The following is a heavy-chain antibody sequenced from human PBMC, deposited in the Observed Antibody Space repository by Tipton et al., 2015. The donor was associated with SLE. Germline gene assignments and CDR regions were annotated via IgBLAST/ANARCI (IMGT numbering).Heavy chain of an antibody. D-gene: IGHD3/OR15-3a*01. CDR3: ARVPGLDRDYFYYYYMDV. CDR2: INHSGGT. Sequence: TLSLTCTVSSGPIRRRNYYWGWIRQPPGKGLEWIGEINHSGGTTYNASLKSRVTMSVDTSKNQFSLKLSSVTAADTAVYYCARVPGLDRDYFYYYYMDVWGKGTTVTVSS. CDR1: SGPIRRRNYY. J-gene: IGHJ6*03. V-gene: IGHV4-39*07.